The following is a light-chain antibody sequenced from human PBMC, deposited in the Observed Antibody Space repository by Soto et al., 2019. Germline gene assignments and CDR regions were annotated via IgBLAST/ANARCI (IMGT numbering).Light chain of an antibody. J-gene: IGKJ1*01. Sequence: EIVLTQSPGTLSLSPGERATLSCRASQSVTSNYVAWYQQKPGQAPRLLIYGASSRATGIPDRISGSGSGTAFTLTISRLEPEDFAVYYCQQYGGSPQTFGQGTKVEIK. V-gene: IGKV3-20*01. CDR3: QQYGGSPQT. CDR2: GAS. CDR1: QSVTSNY.